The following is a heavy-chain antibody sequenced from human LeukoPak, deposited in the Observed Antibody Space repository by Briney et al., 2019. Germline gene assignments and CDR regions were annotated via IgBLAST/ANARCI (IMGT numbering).Heavy chain of an antibody. CDR2: ISGSGGST. CDR1: GFTFSSYA. J-gene: IGHJ4*02. Sequence: PGGSLRLSCAASGFTFSSYAMSWVRQAPGKGLEWVSAISGSGGSTYYADSVKGRFTISRDNSKNTLYLQMNSLTAEDTAVYYCARDRYDYVWGSYRYGLSPRLDYWGQGTLVTVSS. V-gene: IGHV3-23*01. CDR3: ARDRYDYVWGSYRYGLSPRLDY. D-gene: IGHD3-16*02.